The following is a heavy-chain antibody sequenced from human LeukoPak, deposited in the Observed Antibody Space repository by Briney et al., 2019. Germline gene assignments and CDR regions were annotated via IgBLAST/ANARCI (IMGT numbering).Heavy chain of an antibody. J-gene: IGHJ4*02. V-gene: IGHV3-30*04. CDR2: ISYDGSNK. D-gene: IGHD6-13*01. CDR3: ARVWVAAASVGEGY. CDR1: GFTFSSYA. Sequence: GGSLRLSCAASGFTFSSYAMHWVRQAPGKGLEWVAVISYDGSNKYYADSVKGRFTISRDNSKNTLYLQMNSLRSDDTAVYYCARVWVAAASVGEGYWDQGTLVTVSS.